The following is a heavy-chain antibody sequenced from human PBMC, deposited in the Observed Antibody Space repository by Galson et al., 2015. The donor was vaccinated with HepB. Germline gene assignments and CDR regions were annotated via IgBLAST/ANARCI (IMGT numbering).Heavy chain of an antibody. CDR2: ISSSSSYI. CDR1: GFTFSSYS. D-gene: IGHD6-13*01. CDR3: AREADISSWYDY. Sequence: SLRLSCAASGFTFSSYSMNWVRQAPGKGLEWVSSISSSSSYIYYADSVKGRFTISRDNAKNSLYLQMNSLRAEDTAVYYCAREADISSWYDYWGQGTLVTVSS. J-gene: IGHJ4*02. V-gene: IGHV3-21*01.